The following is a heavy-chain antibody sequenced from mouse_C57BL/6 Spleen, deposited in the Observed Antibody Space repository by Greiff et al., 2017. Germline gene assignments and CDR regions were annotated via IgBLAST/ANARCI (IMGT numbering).Heavy chain of an antibody. Sequence: VQLQQPVAELVMPGASVKLSCTASGYTFPSYWMHWVKQRPGQGLEWIGEIAPSDSYTNYNQKIKGKSTLTVDKSSSTAYMQLSSLTSEDSAVYYCARGVLRNYYAMDYWGQGTSVTVSS. CDR2: IAPSDSYT. CDR1: GYTFPSYW. J-gene: IGHJ4*01. CDR3: ARGVLRNYYAMDY. V-gene: IGHV1-69*01. D-gene: IGHD1-1*01.